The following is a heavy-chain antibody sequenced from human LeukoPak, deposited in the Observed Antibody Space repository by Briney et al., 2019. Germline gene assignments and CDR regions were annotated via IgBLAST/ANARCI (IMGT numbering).Heavy chain of an antibody. CDR1: GGSFSDYY. CDR3: ARDVHYFDQ. Sequence: PSETLSLTCAVYGGSFSDYYWNWIRQSPGKGLEWIGRILHSGSTDYNPSVKSRVSISVDTSSKQFSLNLNSVTAADTAVYYCARDVHYFDQWGQGVLVTVSS. J-gene: IGHJ4*02. V-gene: IGHV4-34*12. D-gene: IGHD6-6*01. CDR2: ILHSGST.